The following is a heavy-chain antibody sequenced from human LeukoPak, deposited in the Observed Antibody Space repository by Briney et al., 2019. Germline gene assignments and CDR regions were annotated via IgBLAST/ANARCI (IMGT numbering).Heavy chain of an antibody. CDR3: ARNGYGSSWYEGY. J-gene: IGHJ4*02. Sequence: GGSLRLSCAASGFTFSSYGMNWVRQAPGKGLEWVSGIVPSGGTTYYADSVKGRFTVSRDNSKNTLYLQMNSLRAEDTAVYYCARNGYGSSWYEGYWGQGTLVTVSS. CDR1: GFTFSSYG. V-gene: IGHV3-23*01. CDR2: IVPSGGTT. D-gene: IGHD6-13*01.